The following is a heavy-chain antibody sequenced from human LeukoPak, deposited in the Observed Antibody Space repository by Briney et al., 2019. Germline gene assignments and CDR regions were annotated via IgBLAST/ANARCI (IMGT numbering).Heavy chain of an antibody. Sequence: GGSLRLPCAASGFTFSSYGMHWARQAPGKGLEWVAVIWYDGSNKYYADSVKGRFTISRDNSKNTLYLQMNSLRAEDTAVYYCVGVAPYGDYEDYWGQGTLVTVSS. CDR2: IWYDGSNK. CDR1: GFTFSSYG. D-gene: IGHD4-17*01. CDR3: VGVAPYGDYEDY. J-gene: IGHJ4*02. V-gene: IGHV3-33*01.